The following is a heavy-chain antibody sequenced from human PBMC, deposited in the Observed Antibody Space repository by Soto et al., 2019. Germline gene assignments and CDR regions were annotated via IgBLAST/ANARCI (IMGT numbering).Heavy chain of an antibody. Sequence: SETLSLTCALYSPSVTGYYSNWLSQPPGRGLEWIGEINHTGGAHYNPSLKSRVTMSVDTSKNQFSLRLSTVTAADTAIYYCATRITVFGLLIPPFDPWGQGTQVTVSS. D-gene: IGHD3-3*01. CDR1: SPSVTGYY. J-gene: IGHJ5*02. CDR3: ATRITVFGLLIPPFDP. CDR2: INHTGGA. V-gene: IGHV4-34*01.